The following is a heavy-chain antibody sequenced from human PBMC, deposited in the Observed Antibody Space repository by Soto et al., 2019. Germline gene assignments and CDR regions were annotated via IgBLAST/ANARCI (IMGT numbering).Heavy chain of an antibody. CDR3: ASRDDILTGYDS. CDR1: GFTFSSYA. J-gene: IGHJ5*02. D-gene: IGHD3-9*01. CDR2: ISGSGGST. Sequence: PGGSLRLSCVASGFTFSSYAMSWVRQAPGKGLEWVSAISGSGGSTYYADSVKGRFTISRDNSKNTLYLQMNSLRAEDTAVYYCASRDDILTGYDSWGQGTLVTVSS. V-gene: IGHV3-23*01.